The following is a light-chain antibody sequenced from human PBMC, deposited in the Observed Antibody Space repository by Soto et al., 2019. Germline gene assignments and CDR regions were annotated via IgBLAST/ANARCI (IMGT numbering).Light chain of an antibody. CDR2: EGS. J-gene: IGLJ2*01. CDR1: SSDVGAYNL. Sequence: QSALTQPASVSGSPEQSITISCTGTSSDVGAYNLVSWYQQHPGKAPRPIIYEGSKRPSGISHRFSGSKSDNTASLTISGLRAEDEAHYHCCSYAGSRTFVFGGGTKVTVL. CDR3: CSYAGSRTFV. V-gene: IGLV2-23*01.